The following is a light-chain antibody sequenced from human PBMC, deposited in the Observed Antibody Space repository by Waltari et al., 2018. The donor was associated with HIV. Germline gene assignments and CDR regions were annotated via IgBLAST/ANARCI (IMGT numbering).Light chain of an antibody. V-gene: IGLV2-8*01. CDR1: SSDVGGYNY. CDR3: SSYAGSNNYVV. CDR2: EVS. Sequence: QSALTQPPSASGSPGPSVTIPFTGTSSDVGGYNYVSWYQQHPGKAPKLMIYEVSKRPSGVPDRFSGSKSGNTASLTVSGLQAEDEADYYCSSYAGSNNYVVFGGGTKLTVL. J-gene: IGLJ2*01.